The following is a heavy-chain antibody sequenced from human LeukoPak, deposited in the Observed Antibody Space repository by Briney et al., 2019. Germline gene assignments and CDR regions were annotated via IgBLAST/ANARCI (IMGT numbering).Heavy chain of an antibody. D-gene: IGHD3-9*01. V-gene: IGHV3-23*01. CDR1: GFTFSSYA. Sequence: GGSLRLSCAASGFTFSSYAMSWVRQAPGKGLEWGSAISGSGGSTYYADSVKGRFTISRDNSKNTLYLQMNSLRAEDTAVYYCAKDVNILTGYFLDYWGQGTLVTVSS. CDR3: AKDVNILTGYFLDY. CDR2: ISGSGGST. J-gene: IGHJ4*02.